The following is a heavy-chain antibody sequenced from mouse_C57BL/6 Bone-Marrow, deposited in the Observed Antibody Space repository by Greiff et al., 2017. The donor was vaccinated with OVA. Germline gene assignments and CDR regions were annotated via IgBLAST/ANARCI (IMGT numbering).Heavy chain of an antibody. CDR3: ANWDVLFDY. D-gene: IGHD4-1*01. J-gene: IGHJ2*01. CDR2: IDPNSGGT. CDR1: GYTFTSYW. Sequence: QVHVKQPGAELVKPGASVKLSCKASGYTFTSYWMHWVKQRPGRGLEWIGRIDPNSGGTKYNEKFKSKATLTVDKPSSPAYMQLSSLTSADSAVYYCANWDVLFDYWGQGTTLTVSS. V-gene: IGHV1-72*01.